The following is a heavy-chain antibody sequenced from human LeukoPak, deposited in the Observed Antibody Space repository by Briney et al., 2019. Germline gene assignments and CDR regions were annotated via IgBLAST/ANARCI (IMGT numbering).Heavy chain of an antibody. CDR2: ISSSSSYI. CDR3: ARGSVIYYYYYYMDV. J-gene: IGHJ6*03. V-gene: IGHV3-21*01. D-gene: IGHD3-22*01. CDR1: GFTFSSYS. Sequence: GGSLRLSCAASGFTFSSYSINWVRQAPGKGLDWVSSISSSSSYIYYADSVNGRFTIPRDNGKHSLYLQMNSLRAEDTVVYYCARGSVIYYYYYYMDVWGKGTTVTVPS.